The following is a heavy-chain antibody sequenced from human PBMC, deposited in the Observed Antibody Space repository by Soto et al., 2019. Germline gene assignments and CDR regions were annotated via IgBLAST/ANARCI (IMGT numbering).Heavy chain of an antibody. J-gene: IGHJ3*02. CDR1: GGTFSSYA. CDR3: ARARHYYDSSGYYPPFDAFDI. Sequence: ASVKVSCKASGGTFSSYAISWVRQAPGQGLEWMGGIIPIFGTANYAQKFQGRVTITADESTSTAYMELSSLRSEDTAVYYCARARHYYDSSGYYPPFDAFDIWGQGTMVTVSS. V-gene: IGHV1-69*13. CDR2: IIPIFGTA. D-gene: IGHD3-22*01.